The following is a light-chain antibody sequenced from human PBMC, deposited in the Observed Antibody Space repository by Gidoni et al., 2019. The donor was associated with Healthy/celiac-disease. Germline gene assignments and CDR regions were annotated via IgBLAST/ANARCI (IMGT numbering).Light chain of an antibody. CDR3: QQRSNWPPYT. CDR2: DAS. V-gene: IGKV3-11*01. J-gene: IGKJ2*01. Sequence: QSVSSYLAWYQQKPGQAPRLLIYDASNRATGIPARFSSASGSGTDFTLTISSLEPEDFAVYYCQQRSNWPPYTFGQGTKLEIK. CDR1: QSVSSY.